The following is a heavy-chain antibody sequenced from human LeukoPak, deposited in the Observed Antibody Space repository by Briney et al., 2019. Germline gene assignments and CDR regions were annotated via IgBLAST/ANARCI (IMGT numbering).Heavy chain of an antibody. V-gene: IGHV1-69*01. CDR3: AITKHDYGDYYFDY. J-gene: IGHJ4*02. D-gene: IGHD4-17*01. CDR1: GGTFSSCA. CDR2: IIPIFGTA. Sequence: PVTVSCKASGGTFSSCAISWVRQAPAQGLEWKGGIIPIFGTANYAQKFQGRVTITADETTSTAYMELSSLRSKDTAVYYCAITKHDYGDYYFDYWGQGTLVTVSS.